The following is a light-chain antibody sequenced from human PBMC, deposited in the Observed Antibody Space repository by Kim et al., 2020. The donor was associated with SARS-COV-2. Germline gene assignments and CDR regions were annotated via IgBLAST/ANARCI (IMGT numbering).Light chain of an antibody. CDR1: SGHSSYA. CDR2: LNSDGSH. Sequence: QPVLTQSPSASASLGASVKLTCTLSSGHSSYAIAWHQQQPEKGPRYLMKLNSDGSHSKGDGIPDRVSGSSSGAERYLTISSLQSEDEADYYCQTWGTGIQVFGGGTQLTVL. J-gene: IGLJ3*02. CDR3: QTWGTGIQV. V-gene: IGLV4-69*01.